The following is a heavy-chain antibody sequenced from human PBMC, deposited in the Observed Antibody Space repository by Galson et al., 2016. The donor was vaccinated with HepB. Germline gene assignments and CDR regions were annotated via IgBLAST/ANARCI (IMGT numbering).Heavy chain of an antibody. D-gene: IGHD3-10*01. Sequence: SETLSLTCNVSGDSISNYYWNWIRLPPGKGLEWIGNIYYSGSTNYNPSLKGRVTLSLDTSTNQSSLKLKSVTAADTAVYYCARIYFNVGWGRNFYYYRGLDVWGQGTTVTVSS. CDR1: GDSISNYY. J-gene: IGHJ6*02. V-gene: IGHV4-59*01. CDR2: IYYSGST. CDR3: ARIYFNVGWGRNFYYYRGLDV.